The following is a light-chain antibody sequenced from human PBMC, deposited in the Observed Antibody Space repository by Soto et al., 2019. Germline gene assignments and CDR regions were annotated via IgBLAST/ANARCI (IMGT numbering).Light chain of an antibody. V-gene: IGKV3-11*01. CDR1: QTVKKF. CDR2: DAS. J-gene: IGKJ5*01. CDR3: QQRSNWPPIT. Sequence: EIVLTQSPATLSLSPGERATLSCRASQTVKKFLAWYHQKPGQPPRLLIYDASNRAAGIPDRFSGSGSGTDSTLTVSSLEPEDSGVYFCQQRSNWPPITFGQGTRLEIK.